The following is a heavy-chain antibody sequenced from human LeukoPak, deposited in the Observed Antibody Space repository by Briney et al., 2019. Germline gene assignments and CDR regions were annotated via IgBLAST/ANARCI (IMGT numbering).Heavy chain of an antibody. CDR2: IYYSGST. CDR1: GGSISSSSYY. J-gene: IGHJ6*04. V-gene: IGHV4-39*07. Sequence: SETLSLTCTVSGGSISSSSYYWGWIRQPPGKGLEWIGSIYYSGSTYYNPSLKSRVTISVDTSKNQFSLKLSSVTAADTAVYYCARETDIVVVVAATSTMDVWGKGTTVTVSS. D-gene: IGHD2-15*01. CDR3: ARETDIVVVVAATSTMDV.